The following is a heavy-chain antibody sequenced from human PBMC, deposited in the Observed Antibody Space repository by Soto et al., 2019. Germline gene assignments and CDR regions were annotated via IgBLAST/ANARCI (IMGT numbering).Heavy chain of an antibody. J-gene: IGHJ4*02. CDR1: GGSISSGDYY. CDR3: ARRTKGRWLQFGYYFDY. V-gene: IGHV4-30-4*01. Sequence: TLCLTCTVSGGSISSGDYYWSWIRQPPGKGLEWIGYIYYSGSTYYNPSLKSRVTISVDTSKNQFSLKLSSVTAADTAVYYCARRTKGRWLQFGYYFDYWGQGTLVTVSS. D-gene: IGHD5-12*01. CDR2: IYYSGST.